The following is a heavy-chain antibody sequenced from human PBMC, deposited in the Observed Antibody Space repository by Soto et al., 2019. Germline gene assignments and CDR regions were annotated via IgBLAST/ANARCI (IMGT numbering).Heavy chain of an antibody. CDR2: IYYSGST. D-gene: IGHD6-13*01. J-gene: IGHJ6*02. CDR3: ARQGTGYIAAAGTIYYGMDV. V-gene: IGHV4-39*01. Sequence: QLQLQESGPGLVKPSETLSLTCTVSGGSISSSSYYWGWIRQPPGKGLEWIGSIYYSGSTYYKPSLKSRVTISVDTSKNQFSLKLSSVTAADTAVYYCARQGTGYIAAAGTIYYGMDVWGQGTTVTVSS. CDR1: GGSISSSSYY.